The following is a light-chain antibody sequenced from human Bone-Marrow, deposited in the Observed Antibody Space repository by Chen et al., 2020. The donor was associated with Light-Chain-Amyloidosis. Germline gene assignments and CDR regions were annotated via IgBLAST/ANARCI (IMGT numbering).Light chain of an antibody. CDR2: DDS. CDR3: QVWDRSSDRPV. Sequence: SYVLTQPSSVSVAPGQTATIACGGNSIGSTSVLWYQQTPGQAPLLVVYDDSDRPSGIPERLSGSNSENTATLTISRVEAGDEADYYCQVWDRSSDRPVFGGGTKLTVL. V-gene: IGLV3-21*02. J-gene: IGLJ3*02. CDR1: SIGSTS.